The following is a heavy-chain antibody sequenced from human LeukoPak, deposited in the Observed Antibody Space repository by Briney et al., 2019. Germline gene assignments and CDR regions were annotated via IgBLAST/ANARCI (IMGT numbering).Heavy chain of an antibody. CDR3: AREAAAAGPNLFDL. J-gene: IGHJ5*02. D-gene: IGHD6-13*01. CDR2: INAYNGNT. V-gene: IGHV1-18*01. Sequence: ASVKVSCKASGYAFTSYGISWVRQAPGQGLEWMGWINAYNGNTNYAQKLQGRVTLTTDTSTSTAYMELRSLRSDDPAVYYCAREAAAAGPNLFDLWGQGTLVTVSS. CDR1: GYAFTSYG.